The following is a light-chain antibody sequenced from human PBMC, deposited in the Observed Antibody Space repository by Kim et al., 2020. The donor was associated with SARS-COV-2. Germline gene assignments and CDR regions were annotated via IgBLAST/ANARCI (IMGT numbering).Light chain of an antibody. Sequence: EIVLTQSPATLSLSPGARATLSCRASQRVTNSSLAWYQQKPGQAPRLLIYGASTRATGIPDRFSGSGSGKDFTLTVSRLEPEDFAMYYCQQDGSSPRTFGQGTKVDIK. CDR2: GAS. V-gene: IGKV3-20*01. J-gene: IGKJ1*01. CDR1: QRVTNSS. CDR3: QQDGSSPRT.